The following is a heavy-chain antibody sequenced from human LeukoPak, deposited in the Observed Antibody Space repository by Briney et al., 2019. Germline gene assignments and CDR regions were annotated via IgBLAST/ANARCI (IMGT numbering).Heavy chain of an antibody. D-gene: IGHD4-17*01. J-gene: IGHJ4*02. Sequence: GGSLRLSCAASGFTFSTYSMHWVRQAPGKGLEWVSTISGSGGSTYYADSVKGRFTISRDNSENTLYLQMNSLRAEDTAVYYCAYGDYDCWGQGTLVTVSS. CDR2: ISGSGGST. CDR1: GFTFSTYS. V-gene: IGHV3-23*01. CDR3: AYGDYDC.